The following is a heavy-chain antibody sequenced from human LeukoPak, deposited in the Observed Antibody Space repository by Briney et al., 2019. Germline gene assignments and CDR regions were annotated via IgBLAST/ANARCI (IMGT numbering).Heavy chain of an antibody. V-gene: IGHV3-48*02. CDR3: ARDSPRVGARGGLDY. J-gene: IGHJ4*02. CDR1: GFTFSTYS. Sequence: GGSLRLSCAASGFTFSTYSMNWVRQAPGKGLEWVSYISNDGNTIYYADSVKGRFTISRDSSKNSLYLQMNSLRDEDTAVYYCARDSPRVGARGGLDYWGQGTLVTVSS. D-gene: IGHD1-26*01. CDR2: ISNDGNTI.